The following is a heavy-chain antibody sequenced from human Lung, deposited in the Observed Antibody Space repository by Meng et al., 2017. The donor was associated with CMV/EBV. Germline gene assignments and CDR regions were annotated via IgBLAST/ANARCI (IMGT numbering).Heavy chain of an antibody. D-gene: IGHD2-21*01. CDR3: TRIRISAYTWLDP. CDR1: GYTFTGYH. Sequence: KASGYTFTGYHIHWVRQAPGHGLEWLGRMNPYNGDTDYAQKFQGRVTMTRDTSIRTAYTELRGLTSDDTAVYYCTRIRISAYTWLDPWGQGTLVTVSS. CDR2: MNPYNGDT. V-gene: IGHV1-2*06. J-gene: IGHJ5*02.